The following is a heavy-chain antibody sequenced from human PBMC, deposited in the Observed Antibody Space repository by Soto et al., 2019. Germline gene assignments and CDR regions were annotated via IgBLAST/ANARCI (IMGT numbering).Heavy chain of an antibody. Sequence: SETLSLTCTVSDGSISSGGYYWSWIRQHPGKGLEWIGYIYYSGSTYYNPSLKSRVTISVDTSKNQFSLKLTSVTAADTAVYYCASRHYDILTGYSGFDPWGQGILVT. V-gene: IGHV4-31*03. J-gene: IGHJ5*02. CDR2: IYYSGST. CDR1: DGSISSGGYY. D-gene: IGHD3-9*01. CDR3: ASRHYDILTGYSGFDP.